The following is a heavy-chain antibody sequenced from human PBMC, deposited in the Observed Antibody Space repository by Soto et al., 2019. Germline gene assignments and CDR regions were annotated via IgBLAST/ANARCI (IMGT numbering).Heavy chain of an antibody. CDR2: ISASGDIT. CDR3: TEIMWGFGSVGSCVSFCS. D-gene: IGHD2-21*01. CDR1: GFTFSMYA. V-gene: IGHV3-23*01. Sequence: EVQVLESGGDLVQPGGSLRLSCAASGFTFSMYAMTWVRQAPGNGLEWFSAISASGDITYYADSVKGRFTISRGNSNHALYLQVDSLRREDTAVYYCTEIMWGFGSVGSCVSFCSWGQGTLVTVSS. J-gene: IGHJ5*02.